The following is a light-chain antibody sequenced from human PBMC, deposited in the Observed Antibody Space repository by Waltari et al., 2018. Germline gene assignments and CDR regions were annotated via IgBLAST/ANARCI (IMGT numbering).Light chain of an antibody. V-gene: IGLV3-21*03. CDR3: QVWDTSSDHPV. Sequence: SYELTQPPSVSVAPGKTARITCGGRNIGSKSVHWYQQNPGQAPVLVVYDDSDRPSGIPERLSVSNSGNTATLTITRVEAGDEADYYCQVWDTSSDHPVFGGGTKLTVL. CDR1: NIGSKS. CDR2: DDS. J-gene: IGLJ2*01.